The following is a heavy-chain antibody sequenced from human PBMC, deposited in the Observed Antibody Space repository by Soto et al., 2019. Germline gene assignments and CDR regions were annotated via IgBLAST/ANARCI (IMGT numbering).Heavy chain of an antibody. Sequence: SVKVSCKASGGTFSSYTISWVRQAPGQGLEWMGRIIPILGIANYAQKFQGRVTITADKSTSTAYMELSSLRSEDTAVYYCARPRDSGYDYFDYWGQGTLVTVSS. V-gene: IGHV1-69*02. CDR2: IIPILGIA. CDR3: ARPRDSGYDYFDY. CDR1: GGTFSSYT. D-gene: IGHD5-12*01. J-gene: IGHJ4*02.